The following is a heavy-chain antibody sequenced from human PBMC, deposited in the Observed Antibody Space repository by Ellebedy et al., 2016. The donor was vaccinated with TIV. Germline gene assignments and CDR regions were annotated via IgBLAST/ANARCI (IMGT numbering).Heavy chain of an antibody. V-gene: IGHV3-30*03. CDR3: ARESTSGANSYDFGLDV. CDR2: IAYDESRK. Sequence: GESLKISXAASGFTLSRYGMNWVRQAPGKGLEWVAVIAYDESRKFYGESVMGRFTISRDNSKNTLYLQMNSLRGEDTAVYYCARESTSGANSYDFGLDVWGQGTTITVSS. D-gene: IGHD1-1*01. CDR1: GFTLSRYG. J-gene: IGHJ6*02.